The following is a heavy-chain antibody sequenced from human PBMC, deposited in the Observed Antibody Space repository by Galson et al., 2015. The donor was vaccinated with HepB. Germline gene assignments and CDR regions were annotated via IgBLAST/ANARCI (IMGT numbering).Heavy chain of an antibody. CDR2: IWYDGRNK. CDR3: ARDSIAARGGGWFDP. V-gene: IGHV3-33*08. CDR1: GFTCSDYY. D-gene: IGHD6-6*01. Sequence: SLRLSCAASGFTCSDYYMSWIRQAPGKGLEWVAVIWYDGRNKYYADSVKGRFTISRDNSKNTLYLQMNSLRAEDTAVYYCARDSIAARGGGWFDPWGQGTLVTVSS. J-gene: IGHJ5*02.